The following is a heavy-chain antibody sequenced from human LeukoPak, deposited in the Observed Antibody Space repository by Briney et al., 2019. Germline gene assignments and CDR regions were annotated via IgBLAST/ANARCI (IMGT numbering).Heavy chain of an antibody. CDR3: ARSLDYYYDSSGAYYYYYYMDV. CDR1: GYSISSGYY. J-gene: IGHJ6*03. V-gene: IGHV4-38-2*02. Sequence: SETLSLTCTVSGYSISSGYYWGWIRPPPGKGLEWIGSIYHSGTTYYNPSLKSRVTISVDTSKNQFSLKLSSVTAADTAVYYCARSLDYYYDSSGAYYYYYYMDVWGKGTTVTVSS. D-gene: IGHD3-22*01. CDR2: IYHSGTT.